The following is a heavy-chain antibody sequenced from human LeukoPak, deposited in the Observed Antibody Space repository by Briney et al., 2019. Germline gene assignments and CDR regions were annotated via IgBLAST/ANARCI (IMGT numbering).Heavy chain of an antibody. D-gene: IGHD5-24*01. Sequence: GGSLRLSCAASGFTFSNYAMSWVRQALGKGLEWVSAISGSGGSTYYADSVKGRFTISRDNSKNTLFLQMNSLRVEDTAIYYCAKSTRDGYNLWFDYWGQGTLVTVSS. CDR3: AKSTRDGYNLWFDY. J-gene: IGHJ4*02. CDR2: ISGSGGST. CDR1: GFTFSNYA. V-gene: IGHV3-23*01.